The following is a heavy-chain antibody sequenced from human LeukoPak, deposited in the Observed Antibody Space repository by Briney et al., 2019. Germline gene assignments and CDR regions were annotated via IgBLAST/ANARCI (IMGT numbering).Heavy chain of an antibody. CDR1: GFTFSNAW. CDR3: TTSYSSSWSDAFDI. Sequence: GGSLRLSCAASGFTFSNAWMSWVRQAPGRGLEWVGRIKSKTDGGTTDYAAPVKGRFTISRDDSKNTLYLQMNSLKTEDTAVYYCTTSYSSSWSDAFDIWGQGTMVTVSS. J-gene: IGHJ3*02. V-gene: IGHV3-15*01. D-gene: IGHD6-13*01. CDR2: IKSKTDGGTT.